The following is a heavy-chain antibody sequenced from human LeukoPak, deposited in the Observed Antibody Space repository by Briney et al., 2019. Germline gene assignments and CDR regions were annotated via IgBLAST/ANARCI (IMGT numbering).Heavy chain of an antibody. CDR2: IFGSGGSP. D-gene: IGHD5-18*01. CDR3: GKTTVGYSSGQKPAWPVDY. J-gene: IGHJ4*02. Sequence: ETLSLTCAVYGGSFSGYYWSWVRQAPGQGLEWVAGIFGSGGSPHYAESVKGRFTISRDNPRNTVYLQINSLRAEDTAVYYCGKTTVGYSSGQKPAWPVDYWGQGTLVTVSS. V-gene: IGHV3-23*01. CDR1: GGSFSGYY.